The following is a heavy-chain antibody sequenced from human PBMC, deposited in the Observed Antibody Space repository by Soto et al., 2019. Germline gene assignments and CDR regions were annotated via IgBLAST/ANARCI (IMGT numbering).Heavy chain of an antibody. Sequence: QVQLVQSGAEVKKPGASVKVSCKASGYTFTSYGISWVRQAPGQGLEWMGWISAYNGNTNYAQKLQGRVTMTTDTATSTAYMELRSLSSDDTAVYYCARDLGYSSSGYVCGRCCLYNWFDPWGQGTLVTVSS. CDR2: ISAYNGNT. CDR1: GYTFTSYG. V-gene: IGHV1-18*01. J-gene: IGHJ5*02. D-gene: IGHD6-13*01. CDR3: ARDLGYSSSGYVCGRCCLYNWFDP.